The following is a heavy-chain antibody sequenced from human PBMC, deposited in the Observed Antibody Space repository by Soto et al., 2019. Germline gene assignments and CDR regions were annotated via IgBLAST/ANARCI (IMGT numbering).Heavy chain of an antibody. CDR2: IYWNDDK. V-gene: IGHV2-5*01. D-gene: IGHD2-2*01. J-gene: IGHJ5*02. CDR3: AHSRGDIVVVPGGQLVYKYGTDWLDP. Sequence: SGPTLVNPTQTLTLTCTFSGFSLSTSGVGVGWIRQPPGKALEWLALIYWNDDKRYSPSLKSRLTITKDTSKNQVVLTVTNMDPVDTATYYCAHSRGDIVVVPGGQLVYKYGTDWLDPWGQGALVTVSS. CDR1: GFSLSTSGVG.